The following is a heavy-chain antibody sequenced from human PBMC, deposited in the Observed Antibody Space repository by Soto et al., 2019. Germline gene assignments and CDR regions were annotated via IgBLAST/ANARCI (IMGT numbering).Heavy chain of an antibody. CDR3: AGHYDSSGYYPNWFDP. J-gene: IGHJ5*02. CDR1: GGSISSGGYY. Sequence: SETLSLTCTVSGGSISSGGYYWSWIRQHPGKGLEWIGYIYYSGSIYYNPSLKSRVTISVDTSKNQFSLKLSSVTAADTAVYYCAGHYDSSGYYPNWFDPWGQGTLVTVSS. D-gene: IGHD3-22*01. V-gene: IGHV4-31*03. CDR2: IYYSGSI.